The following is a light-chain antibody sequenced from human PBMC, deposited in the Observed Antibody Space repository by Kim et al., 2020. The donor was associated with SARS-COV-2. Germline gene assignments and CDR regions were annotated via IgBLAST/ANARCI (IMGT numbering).Light chain of an antibody. J-gene: IGLJ2*01. CDR2: QDS. V-gene: IGLV3-1*01. CDR1: KLGDKY. Sequence: SYELTQPPSVSVSPGQTASITCSGDKLGDKYACWYQQKQGQSPVLVIYQDSKLPSGIPERFSGSNSGNTATLTISGTQAMDEADYYCQAWDSSTVVFGGGTQLTVL. CDR3: QAWDSSTVV.